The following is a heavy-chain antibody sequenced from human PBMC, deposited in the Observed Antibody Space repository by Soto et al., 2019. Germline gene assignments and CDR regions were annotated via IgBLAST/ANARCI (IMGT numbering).Heavy chain of an antibody. V-gene: IGHV3-23*01. CDR2: ISGSGGST. D-gene: IGHD1-26*01. Sequence: EVQLLEPGGGLVQPGGSLRLSCAASGFTFSSYAMSWVRQAPGKGLEWVSAISGSGGSTYYADSVKGRFTISRDNSKNTLYLQMNSLRAEDTAVYYCAKSRAMWGSYPTVFDYWGQGTLVTVSS. CDR3: AKSRAMWGSYPTVFDY. J-gene: IGHJ4*02. CDR1: GFTFSSYA.